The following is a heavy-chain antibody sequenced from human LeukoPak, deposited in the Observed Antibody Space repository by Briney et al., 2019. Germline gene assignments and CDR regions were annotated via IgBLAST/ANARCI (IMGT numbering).Heavy chain of an antibody. CDR3: AREGYNFA. CDR1: GGSMSSGTYY. D-gene: IGHD1-1*01. CDR2: IYSSGST. Sequence: SETLSLTCTVSGGSMSSGTYYWNWIRQPAGKGLEWIGRIYSSGSTNYNPSLKSRVTISLDTSKNQFSLKLSSVTAADTAVYYCAREGYNFAWGQGTLVTVSS. V-gene: IGHV4-61*02. J-gene: IGHJ5*02.